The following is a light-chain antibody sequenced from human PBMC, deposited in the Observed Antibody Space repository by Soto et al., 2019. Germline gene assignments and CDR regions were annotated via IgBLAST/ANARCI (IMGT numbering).Light chain of an antibody. V-gene: IGKV1-5*01. Sequence: DIQMTQSPSTLSASVGDRVTITCRASRSINRWLAWYQQKPGKAPKLIISDASNLENGVPSRFSGSGSGTEFTLTTSSSKYHALETYHCQHYSAYWTFGQGTKVDIK. CDR2: DAS. CDR1: RSINRW. J-gene: IGKJ1*01. CDR3: QHYSAYWT.